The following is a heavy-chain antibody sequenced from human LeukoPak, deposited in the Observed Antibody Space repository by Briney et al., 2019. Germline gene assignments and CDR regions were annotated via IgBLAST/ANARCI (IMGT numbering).Heavy chain of an antibody. J-gene: IGHJ5*02. CDR3: ARAPFYGSNSRGSFDP. CDR1: GGSISNYY. Sequence: SETLSLTYTVSGGSISNYYWSWIRQPPGKGLEWIGYISYSGNTNYSPSLKSRVTISLDTSHNQFSLKLSSVTAADTAVYFCARAPFYGSNSRGSFDPWGQGTLVTVSS. CDR2: ISYSGNT. D-gene: IGHD2/OR15-2a*01. V-gene: IGHV4-59*01.